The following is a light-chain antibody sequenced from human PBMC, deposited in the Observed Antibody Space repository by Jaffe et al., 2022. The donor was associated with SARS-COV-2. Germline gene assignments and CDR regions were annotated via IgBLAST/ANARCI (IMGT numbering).Light chain of an antibody. CDR3: QQYVRSPIT. J-gene: IGKJ5*01. Sequence: IVLTQSPGTLSLSPGERATLSCRTSQSLSSTLLAWYQQKPGQAPRLLIYGASFRATGIPARFSGSGSGTDFILTISRLEPEDFAVYYCQQYVRSPITFGQGTRLEIK. CDR1: QSLSSTL. CDR2: GAS. V-gene: IGKV3-20*01.